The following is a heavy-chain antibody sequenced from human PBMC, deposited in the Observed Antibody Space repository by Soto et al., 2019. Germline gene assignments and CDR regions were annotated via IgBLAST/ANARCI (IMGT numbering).Heavy chain of an antibody. CDR2: IRSKAYGGTT. V-gene: IGHV3-49*03. CDR3: TPSGEGYNWNYVLDY. J-gene: IGHJ4*02. D-gene: IGHD1-7*01. CDR1: VFTFGDYA. Sequence: SGGPLRLSCTASVFTFGDYAMSWFRQAPGKGLEWVGFIRSKAYGGTTEYAASVKGRFTISRDDSKSIAYLQMNSLKTEDTAVYYCTPSGEGYNWNYVLDYWGQGTLVTVSS.